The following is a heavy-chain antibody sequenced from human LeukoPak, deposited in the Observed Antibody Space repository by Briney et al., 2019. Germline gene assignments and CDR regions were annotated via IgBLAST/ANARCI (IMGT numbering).Heavy chain of an antibody. J-gene: IGHJ4*02. D-gene: IGHD6-13*01. Sequence: GSLRLSCAASGFAFSNGWMNWVRQAPGKGLEWVGRIASRADGGSTHYAAPVKDRFIISRDDSKNTLYLQINSLKTEDTAVYYCTTLAAGKFDYWGQGTLVTVSS. CDR2: IASRADGGST. CDR3: TTLAAGKFDY. CDR1: GFAFSNGW. V-gene: IGHV3-15*07.